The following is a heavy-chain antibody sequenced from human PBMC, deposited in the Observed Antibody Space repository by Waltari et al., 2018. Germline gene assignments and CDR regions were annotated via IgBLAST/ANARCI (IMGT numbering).Heavy chain of an antibody. J-gene: IGHJ4*02. D-gene: IGHD6-13*01. V-gene: IGHV4-31*03. CDR2: IYYSGST. CDR1: GGSISSGGYY. Sequence: QVQLQESGPGLVKPSQTLSLTCTVSGGSISSGGYYWSWIRQHPGKGLEWIGYIYYSGSTDYNRSLKSRVTISVDTSKNQFSLKLSSVTAADTAVYYCAMIAADRTGFDYWRQGPRSPSPQ. CDR3: AMIAADRTGFDY.